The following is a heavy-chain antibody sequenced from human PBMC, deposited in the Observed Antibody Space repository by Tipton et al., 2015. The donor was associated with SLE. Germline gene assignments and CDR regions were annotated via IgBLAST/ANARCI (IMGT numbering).Heavy chain of an antibody. D-gene: IGHD1-1*01. CDR3: ARGKGELESPWYFDY. J-gene: IGHJ4*02. V-gene: IGHV4-61*09. CDR1: GGSISSGSYY. Sequence: TLSLTCTVSGGSISSGSYYWSWIRQPAGKGLEWIGHIYNSGSTNYNPSLKSRVTISEDTSKNQFSLKLSSVTAADRAVYYCARGKGELESPWYFDYWGQGTLVTVSS. CDR2: IYNSGST.